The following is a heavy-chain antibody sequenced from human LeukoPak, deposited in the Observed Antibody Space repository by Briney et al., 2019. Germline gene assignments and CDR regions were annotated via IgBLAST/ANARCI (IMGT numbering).Heavy chain of an antibody. CDR3: ARKKGAVAAYRPYFDY. Sequence: SETLSLTCTVSGGSISSYYWSWVRQPPGKGLEWIGYIYYSGSTNYNPSLKSRVTISVDTSKNQFSLKLSSVTAADTAVYYCARKKGAVAAYRPYFDYWGQGTLVTVSS. D-gene: IGHD6-19*01. J-gene: IGHJ4*02. V-gene: IGHV4-59*12. CDR1: GGSISSYY. CDR2: IYYSGST.